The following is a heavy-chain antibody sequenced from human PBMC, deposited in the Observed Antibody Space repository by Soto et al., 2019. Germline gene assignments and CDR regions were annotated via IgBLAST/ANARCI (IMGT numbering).Heavy chain of an antibody. Sequence: QVQLVESGGGVVQPGRSLRLSCVASGFTFSSYGMHWVRQAPGKGLEWVAVISYDGSNKYYADSVKGRFTISRDNSKNTLYLQMNSLRAEDTAVYYCAKVARYGYIDYYYYGMDVWGQGTTVTVSS. CDR2: ISYDGSNK. CDR1: GFTFSSYG. J-gene: IGHJ6*02. D-gene: IGHD5-18*01. CDR3: AKVARYGYIDYYYYGMDV. V-gene: IGHV3-30*18.